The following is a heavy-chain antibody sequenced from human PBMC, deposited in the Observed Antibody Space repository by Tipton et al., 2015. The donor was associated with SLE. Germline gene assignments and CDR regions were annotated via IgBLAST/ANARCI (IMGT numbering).Heavy chain of an antibody. CDR2: IYYSRDT. V-gene: IGHV4-59*11. CDR1: GASISGHY. Sequence: TLSLTCTVSGASISGHYYNWIRQSPGQGLEFIGYIYYSRDTNYNPSLKSRVSISVDTSKNQLSLKLTSVTAADTAVYYCARGSVVADDYWGQGTLVTVSS. J-gene: IGHJ4*02. D-gene: IGHD2-15*01. CDR3: ARGSVVADDY.